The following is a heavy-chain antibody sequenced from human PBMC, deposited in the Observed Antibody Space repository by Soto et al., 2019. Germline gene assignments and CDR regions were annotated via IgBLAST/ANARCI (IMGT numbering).Heavy chain of an antibody. CDR3: AKDALLWFGESMPGYMDV. CDR2: ISGSGGST. J-gene: IGHJ6*03. Sequence: EVQLLESGGGLVQPGGSLRLSCAASGFTFSSYAMSWVRQAPGKGLEWVSAISGSGGSTYYADCVKGRFTISRDNSKNTLYLQMNSLRAEDTAVYYCAKDALLWFGESMPGYMDVWGKGTTVTVSS. CDR1: GFTFSSYA. V-gene: IGHV3-23*01. D-gene: IGHD3-10*01.